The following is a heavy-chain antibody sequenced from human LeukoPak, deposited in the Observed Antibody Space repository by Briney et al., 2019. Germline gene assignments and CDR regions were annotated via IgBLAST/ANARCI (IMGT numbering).Heavy chain of an antibody. CDR3: AKGPSLDY. CDR2: ISYDGSNK. D-gene: IGHD3-16*02. J-gene: IGHJ4*02. CDR1: GSTFSSYG. V-gene: IGHV3-30*18. Sequence: GRSLRLSCAASGSTFSSYGMHWVRQAPGKGLEWVAVISYDGSNKYYADSVKGRFTISRDNSKNTLYLQMNSLRAEDTAVYYCAKGPSLDYWGQGTLVTVSS.